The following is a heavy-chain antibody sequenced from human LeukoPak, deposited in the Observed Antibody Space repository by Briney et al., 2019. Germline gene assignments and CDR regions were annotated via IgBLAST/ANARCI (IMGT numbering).Heavy chain of an antibody. Sequence: GGSLRLPCEVSGFTFSSHEMNWVRQAPGKGLEWVSYISSSGSTIYYADSVKGRFTISRDNAKNSLYLQMNSLRAEDTAVYYCARATLMNYWGQGTLVTVSS. V-gene: IGHV3-48*03. J-gene: IGHJ4*02. CDR2: ISSSGSTI. CDR3: ARATLMNY. CDR1: GFTFSSHE.